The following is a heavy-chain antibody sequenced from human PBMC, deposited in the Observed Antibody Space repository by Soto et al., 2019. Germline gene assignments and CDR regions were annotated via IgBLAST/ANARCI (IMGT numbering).Heavy chain of an antibody. D-gene: IGHD4-17*01. Sequence: QVQLQQWGAGLLKPSETLSHTCAVYGGSFSGYYWSWIRQPPGKGLEWIGEINHSGSTNYNPSLKSRVTISVDTSKNQFSLKLSSVTAADTAVYYCARTSGFTVTKYWGQGTLVTVSS. CDR3: ARTSGFTVTKY. J-gene: IGHJ4*02. CDR2: INHSGST. V-gene: IGHV4-34*01. CDR1: GGSFSGYY.